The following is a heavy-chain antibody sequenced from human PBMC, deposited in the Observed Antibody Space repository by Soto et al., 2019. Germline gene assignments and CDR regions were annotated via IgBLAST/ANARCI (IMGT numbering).Heavy chain of an antibody. CDR2: ISYEGSNK. D-gene: IGHD3-9*01. Sequence: QVQLVESGGGVVQPGRSLRLSCAASGFTFGTYGMHWVRQSPGKGLQWVALISYEGSNKYYADSVKGRFTISRDNSKNTPYLQMNRLRAEDSAVYYCAKAPGRITMFSPNYAMDVWGQGATVTVSS. V-gene: IGHV3-30*18. CDR1: GFTFGTYG. CDR3: AKAPGRITMFSPNYAMDV. J-gene: IGHJ6*02.